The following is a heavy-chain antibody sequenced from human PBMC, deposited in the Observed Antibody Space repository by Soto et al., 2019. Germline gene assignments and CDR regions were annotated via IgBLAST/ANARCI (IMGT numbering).Heavy chain of an antibody. CDR1: GFTFSSYS. D-gene: IGHD4-17*01. Sequence: EVQLVESGGGLVKPGGSLRLSCAASGFTFSSYSMNWVRQAPGKGLEWVSSISTTSTYIYYAGSVKGRFTISRDNAKNSLYLQMNSLRAEDTAVYYCAREGSLYGDSVSNCADYWGQGTLVTVSS. J-gene: IGHJ4*02. V-gene: IGHV3-21*01. CDR2: ISTTSTYI. CDR3: AREGSLYGDSVSNCADY.